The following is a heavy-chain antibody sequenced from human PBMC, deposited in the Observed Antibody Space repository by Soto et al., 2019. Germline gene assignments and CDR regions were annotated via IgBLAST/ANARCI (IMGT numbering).Heavy chain of an antibody. CDR2: ISVYNGNI. CDR3: ARTYGSGDYFLPFEY. CDR1: GYMFNTYG. Sequence: QVQLLQSGAEVKKPGASVKVSCKASGYMFNTYGITWVRQAPGQGLEWMGWISVYNGNIDYAQKFEGRVTMTTDTSTSTAYMELKSLTSDDTAVYYCARTYGSGDYFLPFEYWGQGTPVSV. V-gene: IGHV1-18*01. D-gene: IGHD3-10*01. J-gene: IGHJ4*02.